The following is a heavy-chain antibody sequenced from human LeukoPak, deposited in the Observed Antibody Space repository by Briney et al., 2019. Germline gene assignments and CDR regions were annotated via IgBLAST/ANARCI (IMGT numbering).Heavy chain of an antibody. V-gene: IGHV3-30-3*01. J-gene: IGHJ4*02. D-gene: IGHD2-8*02. CDR2: ISYDGSLK. CDR1: GFTFSSYT. CDR3: ARDRYDYTGNLDY. Sequence: GGSLRLSCAASGFTFSSYTMNWVRQAPGKGLEWVAVISYDGSLKYYADSVKGRFTISRDNFKNTLYLQMNSLRTEDTAVFYCARDRYDYTGNLDYWGQGTLVTVSS.